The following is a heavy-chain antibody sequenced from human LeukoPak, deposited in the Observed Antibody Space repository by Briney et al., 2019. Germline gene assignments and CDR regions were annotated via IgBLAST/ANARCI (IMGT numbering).Heavy chain of an antibody. CDR3: ARDKDLTGYYMGWFDP. D-gene: IGHD3-9*01. CDR1: GFTSSDYY. J-gene: IGHJ5*02. V-gene: IGHV3-11*04. Sequence: GSLRLSCAPSGFTSSDYYMSWIRQAPGTGLEWGSYISSSGSTIYYADSVKGRFTISRDNAKNSLYLQMNSLRAEDTAVYYCARDKDLTGYYMGWFDPWGQGTLVTVSS. CDR2: ISSSGSTI.